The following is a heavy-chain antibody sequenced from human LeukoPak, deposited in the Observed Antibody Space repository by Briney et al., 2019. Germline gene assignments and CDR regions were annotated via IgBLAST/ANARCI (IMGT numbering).Heavy chain of an antibody. J-gene: IGHJ4*02. Sequence: EASVKVSCKASGGTIRSYAISWVRQAPGQGLEWMGGIIPFFDTTNYAQKFQGRLTITADESTSTAYMELSSLRSEDTAVYYCALTGGREVDYWGQGTLVTVSS. V-gene: IGHV1-69*13. CDR3: ALTGGREVDY. D-gene: IGHD2-8*02. CDR1: GGTIRSYA. CDR2: IIPFFDTT.